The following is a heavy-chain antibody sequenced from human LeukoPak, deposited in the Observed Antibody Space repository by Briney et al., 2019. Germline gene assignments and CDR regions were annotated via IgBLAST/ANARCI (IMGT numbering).Heavy chain of an antibody. J-gene: IGHJ4*02. V-gene: IGHV3-23*01. CDR2: ISGRGDRT. CDR3: VKDKGYTYSYGDY. Sequence: GGSLRLSCAASGFTLGTDGMSWVRQAPGKGLEWVSLISGRGDRTYFADSVKGRFAISRDSATNTVFLQMNRLRAEDTALYYCVKDKGYTYSYGDYWGQGTLVIVSS. CDR1: GFTLGTDG. D-gene: IGHD5-18*01.